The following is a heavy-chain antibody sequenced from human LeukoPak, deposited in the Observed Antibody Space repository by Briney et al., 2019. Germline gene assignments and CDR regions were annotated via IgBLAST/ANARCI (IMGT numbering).Heavy chain of an antibody. CDR3: ARDGARYFDWLAPYYYYYGMDV. J-gene: IGHJ6*02. V-gene: IGHV3-74*01. D-gene: IGHD3-9*01. CDR1: GFTFSSYW. Sequence: GGSLRLSCAASGFTFSSYWMHWVRQAPGKGLVWVSRINSDGSSTSYADSVKGRFTISRDNAKNTLYLQMNSLRAEDTAVYYCARDGARYFDWLAPYYYYYGMDVWGQGTTVTVSS. CDR2: INSDGSST.